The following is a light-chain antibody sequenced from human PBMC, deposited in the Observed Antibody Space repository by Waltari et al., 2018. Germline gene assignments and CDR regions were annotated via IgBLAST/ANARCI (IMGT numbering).Light chain of an antibody. CDR3: QQYDSWPRT. Sequence: EIVMTQSPDTLSVSPGGRVTLSCRASQSVGTNLAWYRQRPGQPPRVLIRGASTRASGIPVRFSGSGSGTEFTLTISGLQSEDIALYFCQQYDSWPRTFGQGTRVDIK. CDR1: QSVGTN. V-gene: IGKV3D-15*01. J-gene: IGKJ1*01. CDR2: GAS.